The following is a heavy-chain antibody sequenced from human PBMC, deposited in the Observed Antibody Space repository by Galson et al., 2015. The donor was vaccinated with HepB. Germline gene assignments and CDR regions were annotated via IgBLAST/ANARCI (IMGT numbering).Heavy chain of an antibody. D-gene: IGHD5-24*01. J-gene: IGHJ4*02. CDR3: ARAIAGDGYNWDDY. CDR1: GYTFTSYG. Sequence: SVKVSCKASGYTFTSYGISWVRQAPGQGLEWMGWISAYNGNTNYAQKLQGRVTMTTDTPTSTAYMELRSLRSDDTAVYYCARAIAGDGYNWDDYWGQGTLVTVSS. CDR2: ISAYNGNT. V-gene: IGHV1-18*01.